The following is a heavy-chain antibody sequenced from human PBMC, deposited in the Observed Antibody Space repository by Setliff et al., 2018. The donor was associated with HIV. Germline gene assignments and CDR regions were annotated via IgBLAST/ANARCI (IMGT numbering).Heavy chain of an antibody. Sequence: ASVKVSCKASGYTLTGYYMHWVRQAPGQGLEWMGWISPYNGDTRFAQSLQGRVTLTTDTSTNTAYMEMRTLRSDGTAVYYCVRGVTRDISGYYRDEYFQHWGQGTPVTVSS. J-gene: IGHJ1*01. CDR1: GYTLTGYY. CDR2: ISPYNGDT. V-gene: IGHV1-18*04. CDR3: VRGVTRDISGYYRDEYFQH. D-gene: IGHD3-22*01.